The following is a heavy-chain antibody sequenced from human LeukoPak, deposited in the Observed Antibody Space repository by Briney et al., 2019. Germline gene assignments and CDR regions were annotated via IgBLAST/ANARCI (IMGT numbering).Heavy chain of an antibody. CDR2: IWYDGSNK. J-gene: IGHJ3*01. D-gene: IGHD2-2*01. Sequence: GRSLRLSCAASGFTFSSYGMHWVRQAPGKGLEWVAVIWYDGSNKYYADSVKGRSTISRDNSKNTLYLQMNSLRPEDTAVYYCARCTASCYANAFDVWGQGTLLTVSS. V-gene: IGHV3-33*01. CDR1: GFTFSSYG. CDR3: ARCTASCYANAFDV.